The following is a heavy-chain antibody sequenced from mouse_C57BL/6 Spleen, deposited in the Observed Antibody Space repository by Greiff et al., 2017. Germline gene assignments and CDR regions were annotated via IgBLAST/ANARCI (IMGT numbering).Heavy chain of an antibody. CDR3: ARRPFYDYDYAMDY. V-gene: IGHV1-58*01. Sequence: EVKLVESGAELVRPGSSVKMSCKTSGYTFTSYGINWVKQRPGQGLEWIGYIYIGNGYTEYNEKFKGKATLTSDTSSSTAYMQLSSLTSEDSAIYFCARRPFYDYDYAMDYWGQGTSVTVSS. CDR2: IYIGNGYT. J-gene: IGHJ4*01. CDR1: GYTFTSYG. D-gene: IGHD2-4*01.